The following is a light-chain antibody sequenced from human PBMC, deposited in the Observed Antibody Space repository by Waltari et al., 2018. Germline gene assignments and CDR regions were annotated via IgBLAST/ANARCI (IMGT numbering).Light chain of an antibody. CDR1: QDISNF. Sequence: DIPMTQSPSSLSASVGERVTITCQASQDISNFLNWYQQKPGKAPKLLIYDASNLETGVPSRFSGSGSGTDFTFSISSLQPEDFATYYCQQSDTFGQGTRLEIK. CDR3: QQSDT. J-gene: IGKJ2*01. V-gene: IGKV1-33*01. CDR2: DAS.